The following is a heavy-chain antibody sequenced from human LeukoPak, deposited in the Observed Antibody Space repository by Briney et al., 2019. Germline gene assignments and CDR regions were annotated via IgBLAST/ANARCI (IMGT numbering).Heavy chain of an antibody. Sequence: ASVKVSCKASGYTFTSYYMHWVRQAPGQGLDWMGIINPSGGSTSYAQKFQGRVTMTRDTSTSTVYMELSSLRSDDTAVYYCAREEYYYGSGSYYYYHYGMDVWGQGTTVTVSS. CDR2: INPSGGST. CDR3: AREEYYYGSGSYYYYHYGMDV. CDR1: GYTFTSYY. D-gene: IGHD3-10*01. V-gene: IGHV1-46*01. J-gene: IGHJ6*02.